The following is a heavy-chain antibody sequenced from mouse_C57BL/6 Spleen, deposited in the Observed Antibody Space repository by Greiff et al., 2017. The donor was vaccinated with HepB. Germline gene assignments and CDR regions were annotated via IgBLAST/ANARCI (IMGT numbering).Heavy chain of an antibody. CDR3: ARRAVVAHYYAMDY. J-gene: IGHJ4*01. V-gene: IGHV1-42*01. D-gene: IGHD1-1*01. CDR2: INPSTGGT. CDR1: GYSFTGYY. Sequence: EVQRVESGPELVKPGASVKISCKASGYSFTGYYMNWVKQSPEKSLEWIGEINPSTGGTTYNQKFKAKATLTVDKSSSTAYMQLKSLTSEDSAVYYCARRAVVAHYYAMDYWGQGTSVTVSS.